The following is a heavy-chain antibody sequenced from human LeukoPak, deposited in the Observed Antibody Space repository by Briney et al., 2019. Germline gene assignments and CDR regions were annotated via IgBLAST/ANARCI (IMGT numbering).Heavy chain of an antibody. D-gene: IGHD3-22*01. CDR1: GGSINSYY. CDR3: ARDPLHYFDRSDYNF. V-gene: IGHV4-4*07. Sequence: SETLSLTCTVSGGSINSYYWSWIRQPAGKGLEWIGRIYTTGSTNYNPSLKSRVTMSVDTSKNKFSLKLTSVTAADPAVYYCARDPLHYFDRSDYNFWGQGTLVTVSS. CDR2: IYTTGST. J-gene: IGHJ4*02.